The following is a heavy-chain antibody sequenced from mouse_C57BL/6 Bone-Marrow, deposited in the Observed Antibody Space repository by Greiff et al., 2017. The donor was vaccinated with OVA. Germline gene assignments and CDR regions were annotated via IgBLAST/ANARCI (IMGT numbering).Heavy chain of an antibody. V-gene: IGHV1-64*01. CDR1: GYTFTSYW. CDR2: IHPNSGST. D-gene: IGHD2-2*01. CDR3: ARGESGYDGFAY. Sequence: QVQLQQPGAELVKPGASVKLSCKASGYTFTSYWMHWVKQRPGQGLEWIGMIHPNSGSTNYNEKFKSKATLTVDKSSSTAYMQLSSLTSEDSAVYYCARGESGYDGFAYWGQGTLVTVSA. J-gene: IGHJ3*01.